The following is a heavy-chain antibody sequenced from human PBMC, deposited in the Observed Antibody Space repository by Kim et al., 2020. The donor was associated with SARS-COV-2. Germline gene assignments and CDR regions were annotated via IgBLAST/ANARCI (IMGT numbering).Heavy chain of an antibody. CDR2: IYYSGST. CDR1: GGSISSYY. V-gene: IGHV4-59*13. D-gene: IGHD1-26*01. J-gene: IGHJ4*02. Sequence: SETLSLTCTVSGGSISSYYWSWIRQPPGKGLEWIGYIYYSGSTNYNPSLKSRVTISVDTSKNQFPLKLSSVTAADTAVYYCARFRYSGSYGLDYWGQGTLVTVSS. CDR3: ARFRYSGSYGLDY.